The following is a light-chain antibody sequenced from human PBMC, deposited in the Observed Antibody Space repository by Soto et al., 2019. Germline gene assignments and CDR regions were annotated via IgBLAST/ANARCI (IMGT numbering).Light chain of an antibody. Sequence: EIVLTQSPGTLSLSPGERATLSCRASQSVRSNYLAWYQQKPDQAPRLLIYGASSRATGIPDRFSGTGSGTDFTLTISRLQPEDFAVYYCQQYWSSPHTFGEGTKVEIK. CDR3: QQYWSSPHT. CDR1: QSVRSNY. J-gene: IGKJ2*01. V-gene: IGKV3-20*01. CDR2: GAS.